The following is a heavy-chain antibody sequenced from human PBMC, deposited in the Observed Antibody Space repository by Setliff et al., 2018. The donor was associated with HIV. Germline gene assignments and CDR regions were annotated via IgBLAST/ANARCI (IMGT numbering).Heavy chain of an antibody. V-gene: IGHV3-33*08. Sequence: AGGSLRLSCEASGFYFRGYAMHWVRQAPGKGLEWVAVIYFDGNHQDYGDSLKGRFTISRDNAENSLYLQMNSLRAEDTAVYYCARGRYYDIFTGYYYSGYYYYMDVWGKGTTVTVSS. D-gene: IGHD3-9*01. CDR1: GFYFRGYA. CDR2: IYFDGNHQ. CDR3: ARGRYYDIFTGYYYSGYYYYMDV. J-gene: IGHJ6*03.